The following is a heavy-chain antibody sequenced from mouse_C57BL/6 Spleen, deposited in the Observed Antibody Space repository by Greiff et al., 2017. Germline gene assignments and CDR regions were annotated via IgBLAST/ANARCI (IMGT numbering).Heavy chain of an antibody. CDR3: ARDDGYYVDY. V-gene: IGHV5-9-3*01. CDR1: GFTFSSYT. Sequence: EVQLVESGGGLVKPGGSLKLSCAASGFTFSSYTMSWVRQTPEKRLEWVATISGGGSYTYYPDNVKGRFTISRDNAKNTPYLQKSSLRSEDTALYYCARDDGYYVDYWGQGTTLTVSS. D-gene: IGHD2-3*01. J-gene: IGHJ2*01. CDR2: ISGGGSYT.